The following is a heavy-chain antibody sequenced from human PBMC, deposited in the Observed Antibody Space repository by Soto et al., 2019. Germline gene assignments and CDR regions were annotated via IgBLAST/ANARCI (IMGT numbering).Heavy chain of an antibody. CDR1: GFGFSDYW. J-gene: IGHJ4*02. D-gene: IGHD5-18*01. CDR2: IKPDGTEK. CDR3: TAGRWMVRY. Sequence: GGSLRLSCETSGFGFSDYWMSWVRQSPGKGMEWVANIKPDGTEKNYLDSVKGRFSISRDNAKNSVYLQMNSLRGEDTAVYHCTAGRWMVRYWGLGTLVTVSS. V-gene: IGHV3-7*05.